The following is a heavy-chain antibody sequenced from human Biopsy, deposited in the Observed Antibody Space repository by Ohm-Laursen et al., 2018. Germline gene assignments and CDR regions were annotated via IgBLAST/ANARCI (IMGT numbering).Heavy chain of an antibody. CDR3: AREGELVADEYFDY. CDR1: EFTFSGYS. D-gene: IGHD6-13*01. Sequence: SLRLSCAASEFTFSGYSMNWVRQAPGRGLEWVSYINVYGNKKYYADSVKGRSIVSRDNDKNSLYLQMNSLRAEDTAVYYCAREGELVADEYFDYWGQGILVTVSS. CDR2: INVYGNKK. J-gene: IGHJ4*02. V-gene: IGHV3-48*04.